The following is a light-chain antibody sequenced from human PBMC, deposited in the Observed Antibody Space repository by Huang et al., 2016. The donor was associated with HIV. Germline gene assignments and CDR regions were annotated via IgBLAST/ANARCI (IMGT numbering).Light chain of an antibody. CDR2: AAS. J-gene: IGKJ2*01. CDR3: QQYFTTPPWS. Sequence: DIQMTQSPFSLFASIGDRVTVTCRASQPISNSLAWYQQKPGQAPKLLLYAASRLKSGVPSRFSGSGSGTTYSLTISSLRPEDFATYHCQQYFTTPPWSFGQGTKLEIK. CDR1: QPISNS. V-gene: IGKV1-NL1*01.